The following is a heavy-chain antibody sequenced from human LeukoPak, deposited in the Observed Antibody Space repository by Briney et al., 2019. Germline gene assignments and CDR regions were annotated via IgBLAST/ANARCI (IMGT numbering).Heavy chain of an antibody. D-gene: IGHD2-2*01. V-gene: IGHV4-39*07. J-gene: IGHJ3*02. CDR1: GGSISSSSYY. CDR2: INHSGST. CDR3: ARGGFYQLLNLGLSNWCDI. Sequence: PSETLSLTCTVSGGSISSSSYYWSWIRQPPGKGLEWIGEINHSGSTNYNPSLKSRVTISVDTSKNQFSLKLSSVTAADTAVYYCARGGFYQLLNLGLSNWCDIGGQGTMVSVSS.